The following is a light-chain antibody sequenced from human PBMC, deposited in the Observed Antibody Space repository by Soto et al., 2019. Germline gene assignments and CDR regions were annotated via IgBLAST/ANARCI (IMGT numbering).Light chain of an antibody. CDR1: QDIGHY. CDR3: QKYERFYT. CDR2: DVS. V-gene: IGKV1-33*01. Sequence: DIQMTQSPSSLSASVGDRVTITCQASQDIGHYLNWYQHKAGKAPKLLIYDVSNLETGVPSRFSGGGSGTSCNFSISSLQPEDVATYFCQKYERFYTFGQGTKLEI. J-gene: IGKJ2*01.